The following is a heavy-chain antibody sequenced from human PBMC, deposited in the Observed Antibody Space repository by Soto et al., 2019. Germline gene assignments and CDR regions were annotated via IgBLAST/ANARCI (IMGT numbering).Heavy chain of an antibody. CDR3: GPDTLDY. J-gene: IGHJ4*02. V-gene: IGHV3-33*01. CDR1: GFMVSSHG. CDR2: IWYDGSNK. Sequence: QVQLVESGGGVTQHGRSLRLSCAASGFMVSSHGMHWIRQAPGKGLEWVAVIWYDGSNKYYADSVKGRFTISRDNSKNTLYLQMNSLRVEYTAVYYCGPDTLDYWGQGTLVTVSS.